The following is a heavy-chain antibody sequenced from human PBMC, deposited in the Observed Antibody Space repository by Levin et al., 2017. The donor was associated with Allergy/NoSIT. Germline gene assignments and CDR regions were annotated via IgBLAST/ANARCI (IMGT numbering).Heavy chain of an antibody. Sequence: PPGGSLRLSCAASGFTFSSYGMHWVRQAPGKGLEWVAVIWYDGSNKYYADSVKGRFTISRDNSKNTLYLQMNSLRAEDTAVYYCARDTSTYYDFWSYYYYGMDVWGQGTTVTVSS. D-gene: IGHD3-3*01. CDR3: ARDTSTYYDFWSYYYYGMDV. CDR1: GFTFSSYG. V-gene: IGHV3-33*01. J-gene: IGHJ6*02. CDR2: IWYDGSNK.